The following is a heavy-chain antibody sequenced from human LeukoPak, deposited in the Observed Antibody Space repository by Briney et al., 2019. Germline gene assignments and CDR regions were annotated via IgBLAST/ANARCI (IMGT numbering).Heavy chain of an antibody. CDR2: INHSGST. CDR3: ARGRLPRAFDY. Sequence: PSETLSLTCAVYGGSFSGYYWSWIRQPPGKGLEWTGEINHSGSTNYNPSLKSRVTVSVDTSKNQFSLKLSSVTAADTAVYYCARGRLPRAFDYWGQGTLVTVSS. J-gene: IGHJ4*02. V-gene: IGHV4-34*01. CDR1: GGSFSGYY. D-gene: IGHD2-15*01.